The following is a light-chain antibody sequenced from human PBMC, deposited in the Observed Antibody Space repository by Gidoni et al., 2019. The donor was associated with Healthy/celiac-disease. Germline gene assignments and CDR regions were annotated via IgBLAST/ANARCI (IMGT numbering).Light chain of an antibody. CDR3: MQGKHWPPT. CDR2: KVY. Sequence: VVMTQSPLSLPVTLGQTAPISCRSSQSLVYSDGNTYLNWFQQRPGQSPRRLIYKVYNRDSGVTDRFSGSGAGTEFTQKISRVEAEDVGVYDGMQGKHWPPTFGQXTKVEIK. V-gene: IGKV2-30*01. CDR1: QSLVYSDGNTY. J-gene: IGKJ1*01.